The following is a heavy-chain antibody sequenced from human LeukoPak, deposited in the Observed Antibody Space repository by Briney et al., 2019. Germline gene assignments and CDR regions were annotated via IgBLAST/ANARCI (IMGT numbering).Heavy chain of an antibody. D-gene: IGHD3-22*01. CDR1: GFTVSNNY. CDR2: IYSGGNT. J-gene: IGHJ4*02. CDR3: ARDLKHYYDSSGSG. Sequence: PGGSLGLSCAASGFTVSNNYMNWVRQAPGKGLEWVSVIYSGGNTYYADSVKGRFTISRDNSKNTLYLQMNSLRAEDTAMYYCARDLKHYYDSSGSGWGQGTLVTVSS. V-gene: IGHV3-53*01.